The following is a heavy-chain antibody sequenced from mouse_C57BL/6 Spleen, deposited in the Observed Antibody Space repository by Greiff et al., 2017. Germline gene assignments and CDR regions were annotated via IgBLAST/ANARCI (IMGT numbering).Heavy chain of an antibody. D-gene: IGHD2-4*01. V-gene: IGHV2-2*01. CDR1: GFSLTSYG. Sequence: QVQLQQSGPGLVQPSQSLSITCTVSGFSLTSYGVHWVRQSPGKGLEWLGVIWSGGSTDYNAAFISRLSISKDNSKSQVFFKMNSLQADDTAIYYCARIWDYDSWFAYWGQGTLVTVSA. CDR3: ARIWDYDSWFAY. CDR2: IWSGGST. J-gene: IGHJ3*01.